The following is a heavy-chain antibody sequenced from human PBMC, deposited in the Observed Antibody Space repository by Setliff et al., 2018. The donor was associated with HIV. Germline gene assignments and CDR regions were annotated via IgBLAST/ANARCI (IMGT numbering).Heavy chain of an antibody. D-gene: IGHD3-10*02. CDR3: AKVLLFGVDVFDI. Sequence: GESLRLPWAASGFSFSTYAMGWVRQAPGKGLGWVSIVGAVGSPKFYAESVKGRFTISKDNSKNTLYLQMTSLRDEDTAVYYCAKVLLFGVDVFDIWGQGTMVTVSS. J-gene: IGHJ3*02. CDR2: VGAVGSPK. CDR1: GFSFSTYA. V-gene: IGHV3-23*01.